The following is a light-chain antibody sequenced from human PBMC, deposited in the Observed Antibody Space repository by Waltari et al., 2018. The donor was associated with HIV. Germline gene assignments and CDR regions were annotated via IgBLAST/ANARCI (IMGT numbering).Light chain of an antibody. J-gene: IGKJ2*01. CDR3: QQYYLVPYT. CDR2: WAS. CDR1: QSLLYGSNNKNY. V-gene: IGKV4-1*01. Sequence: DVVMTQSPDSLTVSVCERATLTCTYRQSLLYGSNNKNYLAWYQQRPGHRPKLLIYWASTRQSGVPDRFSGSGSGTDFSLTISSLQAEDVAVYYCQQYYLVPYTFGQGTKLEIK.